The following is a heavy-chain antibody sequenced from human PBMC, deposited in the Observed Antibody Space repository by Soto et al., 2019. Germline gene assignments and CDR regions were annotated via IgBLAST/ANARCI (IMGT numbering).Heavy chain of an antibody. V-gene: IGHV1-18*01. J-gene: IGHJ6*03. CDR3: ARVSSGFGELLNYYYYYYMDV. CDR2: ISAYNGNT. D-gene: IGHD3-10*01. Sequence: ASVKVSCKASGYTFTSYGISWVRQAPGQGLEWMGWISAYNGNTNYAQKLQGRVTMTTDTSTSTAYMELRSLRSDDTAVYYCARVSSGFGELLNYYYYYYMDVWGKGTTVTVSS. CDR1: GYTFTSYG.